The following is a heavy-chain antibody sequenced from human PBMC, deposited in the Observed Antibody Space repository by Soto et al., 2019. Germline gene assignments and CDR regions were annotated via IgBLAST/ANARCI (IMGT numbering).Heavy chain of an antibody. CDR3: ASLTTAIVTGDAFDI. Sequence: GESLKISCKGSGYSFTSYWIGWVRQMPGKGLEWMGIIYPGDSDTRYSPSFQGQVTISADKSISTAYLQWSSLKASDTAMYYCASLTTAIVTGDAFDIWGQGTMVTVSS. CDR2: IYPGDSDT. J-gene: IGHJ3*02. D-gene: IGHD5-18*01. V-gene: IGHV5-51*01. CDR1: GYSFTSYW.